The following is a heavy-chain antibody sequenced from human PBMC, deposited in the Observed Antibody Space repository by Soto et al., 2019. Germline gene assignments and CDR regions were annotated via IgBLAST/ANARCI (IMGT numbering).Heavy chain of an antibody. J-gene: IGHJ3*02. Sequence: PGGSLRLSCAAAGLTVSSNYMSWVRLAPGKGLEWVSVIYSGGSTYYADSVKGRFTISRDNSKNTLYLQMNSLRAEDTAVYYCARDKSSGSGWAFDIWGQGTMVTVSS. CDR1: GLTVSSNY. CDR2: IYSGGST. CDR3: ARDKSSGSGWAFDI. V-gene: IGHV3-53*01. D-gene: IGHD6-25*01.